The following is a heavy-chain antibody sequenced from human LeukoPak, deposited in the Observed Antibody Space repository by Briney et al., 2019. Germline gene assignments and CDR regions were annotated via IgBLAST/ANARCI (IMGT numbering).Heavy chain of an antibody. CDR1: GYTFTGYY. Sequence: ASVKVSCKASGYTFTGYYMHWVRQAPGQGLEWMRWINANSGGTKYAQKFQGRVTMTRDTSISTAYMELSSLRSDDTAVYYCARGRLGTWFGELKAWGQGTLVTVSS. V-gene: IGHV1-2*02. J-gene: IGHJ5*02. D-gene: IGHD3-10*01. CDR2: INANSGGT. CDR3: ARGRLGTWFGELKA.